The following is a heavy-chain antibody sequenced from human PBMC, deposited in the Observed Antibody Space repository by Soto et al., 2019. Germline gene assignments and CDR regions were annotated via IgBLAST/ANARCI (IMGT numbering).Heavy chain of an antibody. J-gene: IGHJ6*02. CDR2: INHSGST. V-gene: IGHV4-34*01. CDR3: ARGPWTMDV. Sequence: PSETLSLTCAVYGGSFSGYYWSWIRQPPGKGLEWIGEINHSGSTNYNPSLKSRVTISVDTSKNQFSLKLSSVTAADTAVYYCARGPWTMDVWGQGTTVTVSS. D-gene: IGHD1-1*01. CDR1: GGSFSGYY.